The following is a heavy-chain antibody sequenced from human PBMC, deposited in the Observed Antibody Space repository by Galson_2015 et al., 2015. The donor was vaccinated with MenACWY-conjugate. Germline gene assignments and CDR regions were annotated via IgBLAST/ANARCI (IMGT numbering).Heavy chain of an antibody. CDR2: ISYSGST. J-gene: IGHJ5*02. V-gene: IGHV4-31*03. Sequence: TLSLTCSVSGGSLSSGPYYWSWIRQHPGKGLEWIGYISYSGSTYYNPSLESRLTISVDTSKNQFSLKLTYVTAADTAVYYCAATTLGGVWFDPWGQGTLVTVSS. CDR1: GGSLSSGPYY. CDR3: AATTLGGVWFDP. D-gene: IGHD1/OR15-1a*01.